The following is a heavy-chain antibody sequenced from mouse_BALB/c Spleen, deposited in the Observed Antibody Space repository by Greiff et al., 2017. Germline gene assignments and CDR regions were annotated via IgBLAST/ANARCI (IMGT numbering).Heavy chain of an antibody. CDR2: INPSTGYT. V-gene: IGHV1-7*01. Sequence: QVQLKESGAELAKPGASVKMSCKASGYTFTSYWMHWVKQRPGQGLEWIGYINPSTGYTEYNQKFKDKATLTADKSSSTAYMQLSSLTSEDSAVYYCAREVGYDDGEDYWGQGTTLTVSS. CDR3: AREVGYDDGEDY. J-gene: IGHJ2*01. CDR1: GYTFTSYW. D-gene: IGHD2-2*01.